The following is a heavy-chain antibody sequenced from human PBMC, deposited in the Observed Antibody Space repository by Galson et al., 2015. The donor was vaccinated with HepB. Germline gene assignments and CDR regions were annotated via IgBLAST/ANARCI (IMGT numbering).Heavy chain of an antibody. CDR2: IVVGSGNT. D-gene: IGHD3-3*01. Sequence: SVKVSCKASGFTFTSSAVQWVRQARGQRLEWIGWIVVGSGNTNYAQKFQERVTITRDMSTSTAYMELSSLRSEDTAVYYCAASTSTIFGVVITYYYYGMDVWGQGTTVTVSS. J-gene: IGHJ6*02. V-gene: IGHV1-58*01. CDR3: AASTSTIFGVVITYYYYGMDV. CDR1: GFTFTSSA.